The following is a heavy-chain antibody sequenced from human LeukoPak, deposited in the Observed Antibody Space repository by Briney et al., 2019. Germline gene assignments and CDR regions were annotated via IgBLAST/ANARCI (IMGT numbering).Heavy chain of an antibody. CDR3: AATEEGGYVGY. CDR1: GCTFSSYD. V-gene: IGHV1-69*06. Sequence: SVKVSCQASGCTFSSYDISWVRQAPGPGLEWMGGIIPIFGTANYAQKFQGRVTITADKSTSTDYMELSSLRSEDTAVYYCAATEEGGYVGYWGQGTLVTVSS. D-gene: IGHD5-12*01. J-gene: IGHJ4*02. CDR2: IIPIFGTA.